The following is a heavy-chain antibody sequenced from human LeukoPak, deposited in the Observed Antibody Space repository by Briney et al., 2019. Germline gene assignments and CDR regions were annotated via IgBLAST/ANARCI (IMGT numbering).Heavy chain of an antibody. CDR3: ARHSSASHLYLDFDY. J-gene: IGHJ4*02. V-gene: IGHV4-59*08. D-gene: IGHD2-2*02. CDR1: GGSIHSYY. Sequence: SETLSLTCTVSGGSIHSYYWSWIRQPPGKGLEWIGYIYYRGTTNYNPSLKSRVTISVDTSKNHFSLRLNSVTAADTAVYYCARHSSASHLYLDFDYWGQGALVTVSS. CDR2: IYYRGTT.